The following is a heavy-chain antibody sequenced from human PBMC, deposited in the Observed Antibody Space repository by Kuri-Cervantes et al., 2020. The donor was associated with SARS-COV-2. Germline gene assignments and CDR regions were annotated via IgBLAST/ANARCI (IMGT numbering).Heavy chain of an antibody. J-gene: IGHJ5*02. Sequence: GESLKISCAASGFTFSSYWMSWVRQAPGKGLEWVANIKQDGSEKYYVDSVKGRFTISRDNAKNSPYLQMNSLRAEDTAVYYCARARGYCTNGVCYLWFDPWGQGTLVTVSS. CDR1: GFTFSSYW. V-gene: IGHV3-7*03. CDR2: IKQDGSEK. CDR3: ARARGYCTNGVCYLWFDP. D-gene: IGHD2-8*01.